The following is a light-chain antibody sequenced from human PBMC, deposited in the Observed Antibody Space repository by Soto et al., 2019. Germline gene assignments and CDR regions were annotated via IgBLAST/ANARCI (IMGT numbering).Light chain of an antibody. J-gene: IGLJ1*01. CDR3: YSYTSSSTYV. V-gene: IGLV2-14*01. Sequence: QSVLTQPASVSGSPGQSINISCNGTGSDIGSYNFVSWYQHHPGKAPKLMIYEVSNRPSGVSDRFSGSKSDNTASLSISGLQAEDEGDYYCYSYTSSSTYVFGTGAKLTVL. CDR1: GSDIGSYNF. CDR2: EVS.